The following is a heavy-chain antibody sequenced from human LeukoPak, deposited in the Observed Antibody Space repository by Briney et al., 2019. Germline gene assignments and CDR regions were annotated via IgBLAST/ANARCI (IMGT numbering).Heavy chain of an antibody. CDR3: WGIWFGEFIGWFDP. CDR2: ITASRDYT. J-gene: IGHJ5*02. CDR1: GFTFSTYA. D-gene: IGHD3-10*01. V-gene: IGHV3-23*01. Sequence: GSLRLSCAASGFTFSTYAMTWLRQAPGKGLEWVSTITASRDYTYYPDPVKGRFTISKGNSKNTLYLQMNSLRAEDTAVYYCWGIWFGEFIGWFDPWGQGTLVTVSS.